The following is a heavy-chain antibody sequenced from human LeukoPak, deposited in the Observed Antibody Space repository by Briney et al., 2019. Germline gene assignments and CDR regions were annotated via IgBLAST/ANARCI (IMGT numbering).Heavy chain of an antibody. J-gene: IGHJ6*02. V-gene: IGHV3-7*01. CDR1: GLTFNRYW. D-gene: IGHD2-21*01. Sequence: GGSLRLSCAASGLTFNRYWASGVRQAPGKGLEWVAQIKSDGSEEYYADSVRGRFTISRDNAKTSLYLQMNSLGVEDTGVYYRARDCHEKLSIIGVDHYVFDVWGQGTTLTVSS. CDR2: IKSDGSEE. CDR3: ARDCHEKLSIIGVDHYVFDV.